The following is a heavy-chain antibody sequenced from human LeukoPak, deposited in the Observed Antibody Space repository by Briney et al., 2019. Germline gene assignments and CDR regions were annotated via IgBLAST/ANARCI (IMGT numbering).Heavy chain of an antibody. J-gene: IGHJ4*02. CDR3: ARNSGSYLQLYYFDY. Sequence: GGSLRLSCAAYGFTFSSYSMNWVRRAPGKGLEWVSSISSSSSYIYYADSVKGRFTISRDNAKNSLYLQMNSLRAEGTAVYYCARNSGSYLQLYYFDYWGQGTLVTVSS. D-gene: IGHD1-26*01. V-gene: IGHV3-21*01. CDR1: GFTFSSYS. CDR2: ISSSSSYI.